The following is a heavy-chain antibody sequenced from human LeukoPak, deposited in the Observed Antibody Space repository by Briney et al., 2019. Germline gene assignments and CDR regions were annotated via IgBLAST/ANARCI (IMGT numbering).Heavy chain of an antibody. CDR2: ITGTGDST. CDR3: ANSGSSSGTGSAGY. CDR1: GFTFSSYA. Sequence: PGGSLRLSCAASGFTFSSYAMNWVRQAQGKGLEWVSGITGTGDSTYYADSVKGRFTISRDNSKKTLYLQMNSLRAEDTAVYHCANSGSSSGTGSAGYWGQGTLVTVPS. V-gene: IGHV3-23*01. J-gene: IGHJ4*02. D-gene: IGHD1-26*01.